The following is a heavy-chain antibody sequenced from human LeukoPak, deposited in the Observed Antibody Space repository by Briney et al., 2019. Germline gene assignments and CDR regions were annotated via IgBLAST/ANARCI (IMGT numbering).Heavy chain of an antibody. CDR2: ISGSGGST. CDR3: AKGNSGSPYYYGMDV. J-gene: IGHJ6*04. Sequence: GGSLRLSCAASGFTFSSYAMSWVRQAPGKGLEWVSAISGSGGSTYYADSVKGRFTISRDNSKNTLYLQMNSLRAEDTAVYYCAKGNSGSPYYYGMDVWGKGTTVTVSS. D-gene: IGHD3-10*01. CDR1: GFTFSSYA. V-gene: IGHV3-23*01.